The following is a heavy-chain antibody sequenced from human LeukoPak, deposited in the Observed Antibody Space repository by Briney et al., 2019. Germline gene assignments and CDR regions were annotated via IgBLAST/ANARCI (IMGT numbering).Heavy chain of an antibody. CDR2: IYYSGST. V-gene: IGHV4-39*01. D-gene: IGHD3-22*01. Sequence: PSETLSLTCTVSGGSISSSSYYWGWIRQPPGKGLEWIGSIYYSGSTYYNPSLKSRVTISVDTSKNQFSLNLNSVTASDTAVYYCARQKILDDNYDSSGYYVDQWGQGSLVTVSS. CDR3: ARQKILDDNYDSSGYYVDQ. J-gene: IGHJ4*02. CDR1: GGSISSSSYY.